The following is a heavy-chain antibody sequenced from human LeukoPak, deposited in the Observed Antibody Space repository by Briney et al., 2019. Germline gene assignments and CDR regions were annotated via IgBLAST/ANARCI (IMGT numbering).Heavy chain of an antibody. Sequence: SETLSLTCAVYGGSFSGYYWNWIRQPPGKGLEWIGEINHSGSTNYNPSLKSRVTISVDTSKNQFSLKLSSVTAADTAVYYCASSGYSGYDPYYYYYMDVWGKGTTVTVSS. CDR1: GGSFSGYY. CDR2: INHSGST. J-gene: IGHJ6*03. CDR3: ASSGYSGYDPYYYYYMDV. V-gene: IGHV4-34*01. D-gene: IGHD5-12*01.